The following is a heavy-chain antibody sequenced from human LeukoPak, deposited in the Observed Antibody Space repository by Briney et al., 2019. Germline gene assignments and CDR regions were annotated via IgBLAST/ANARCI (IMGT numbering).Heavy chain of an antibody. CDR2: IYYSGST. J-gene: IGHJ4*02. CDR1: GGSISSYY. V-gene: IGHV4-59*04. CDR3: ARHGWSKIAARLLPFDY. Sequence: PSETLSLTCTVSGGSISSYYWSWIRQPPGKGLEWIGYIYYSGSTYYNPSLKSRVTISVDTSKNQFSLKLSSVTAADTAVYYCARHGWSKIAARLLPFDYWGQGTLVTVSS. D-gene: IGHD6-6*01.